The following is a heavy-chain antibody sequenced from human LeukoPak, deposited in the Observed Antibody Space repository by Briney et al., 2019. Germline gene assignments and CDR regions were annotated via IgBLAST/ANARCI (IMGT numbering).Heavy chain of an antibody. D-gene: IGHD5-18*01. CDR2: IYYSGST. V-gene: IGHV4-59*12. Sequence: PSETLSLTCTVSGGSISSYYWSWIRQPPGKGLEWIGYIYYSGSTNYNPSLKSRVTMSVDTSKNQFSLILSSVTAADTAVYYCARAGYIYGYYYYYYMDVWGKGTTVTISS. J-gene: IGHJ6*03. CDR1: GGSISSYY. CDR3: ARAGYIYGYYYYYYMDV.